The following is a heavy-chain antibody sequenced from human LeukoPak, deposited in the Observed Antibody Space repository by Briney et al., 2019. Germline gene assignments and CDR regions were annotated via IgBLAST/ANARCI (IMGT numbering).Heavy chain of an antibody. CDR3: AKEMGATSWAAFDV. J-gene: IGHJ3*01. Sequence: GGSLRLSCEASGFVYENYGMTWVRQVPGKGLEWLCGINWNGGKIVYADSVKGRFTTSRDNFKNTLYLQMNSLRPEDTSVYYCAKEMGATSWAAFDVWGQGTMVTVSS. D-gene: IGHD1-26*01. CDR1: GFVYENYG. V-gene: IGHV3-20*04. CDR2: INWNGGKI.